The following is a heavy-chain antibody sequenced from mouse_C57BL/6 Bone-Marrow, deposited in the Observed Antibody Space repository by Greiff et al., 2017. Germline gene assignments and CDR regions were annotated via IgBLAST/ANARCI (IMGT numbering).Heavy chain of an antibody. Sequence: EVQVVESEGGLVQPGSSMKLSCTASGFTFSDYYLAWVRQVPEKGLEWVANINYDGSSTYYLDSLKSRFIISRDNAKNILYLQMSSLKSEDTATYYCARVDYGNSDFDYWGQGTTLTVSS. V-gene: IGHV5-16*01. CDR1: GFTFSDYY. CDR2: INYDGSST. CDR3: ARVDYGNSDFDY. J-gene: IGHJ2*01. D-gene: IGHD2-1*01.